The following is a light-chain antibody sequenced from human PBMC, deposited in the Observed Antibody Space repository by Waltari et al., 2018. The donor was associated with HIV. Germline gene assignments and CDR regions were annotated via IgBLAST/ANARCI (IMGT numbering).Light chain of an antibody. CDR2: EVS. Sequence: QSALTQPASVSGSLGQSITIACTGTSSDLGGYDYVPWYQQHPGKAPQLIIHEVSNRPSGVSTRFSGSKSGNTASLTISGLQAEDEAEYYCSSYSSSHTLVFGGGTKMTVL. CDR3: SSYSSSHTLV. CDR1: SSDLGGYDY. V-gene: IGLV2-14*01. J-gene: IGLJ2*01.